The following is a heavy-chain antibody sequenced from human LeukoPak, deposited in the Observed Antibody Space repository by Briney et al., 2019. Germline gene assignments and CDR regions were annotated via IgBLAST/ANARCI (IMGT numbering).Heavy chain of an antibody. J-gene: IGHJ3*02. D-gene: IGHD6-19*01. Sequence: PSGTLSLTCAVSGGSISSSNWWSWVRQPPGKGLEWIGEIYHSGSTNYNPSLKSRVTISVDKSKNQFSLKLSSVTAADTAVYYCARRRGSGWPTDAFDIWGQGTMVTVSS. CDR1: GGSISSSNW. V-gene: IGHV4-4*02. CDR3: ARRRGSGWPTDAFDI. CDR2: IYHSGST.